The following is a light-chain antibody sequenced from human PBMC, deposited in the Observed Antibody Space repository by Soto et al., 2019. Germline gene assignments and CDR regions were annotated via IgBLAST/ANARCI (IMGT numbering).Light chain of an antibody. CDR1: QSVSSN. Sequence: EIVMTQSPATLSVSPGERATLSCRASQSVSSNLAWFQQKPGQAPRLLIYGASTRATGIPASFSGSGSGTEFTLTISSLQSEDVAVYYCQQYNNWPMTFGQGTRLDIK. J-gene: IGKJ5*01. V-gene: IGKV3-15*01. CDR2: GAS. CDR3: QQYNNWPMT.